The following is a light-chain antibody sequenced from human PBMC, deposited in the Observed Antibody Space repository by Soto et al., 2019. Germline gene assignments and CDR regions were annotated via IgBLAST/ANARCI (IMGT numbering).Light chain of an antibody. J-gene: IGLJ2*01. Sequence: QSALTQPASVSGSPGKSITISCTGTSSDVGGYNYVSWYQQHPGKAPKLMVYDVSVRPSGVSHRFSGSKSGNTASLTISGLQTEDEADYYCNSFTSTSTYVVFGGGTKLTVL. V-gene: IGLV2-14*03. CDR1: SSDVGGYNY. CDR2: DVS. CDR3: NSFTSTSTYVV.